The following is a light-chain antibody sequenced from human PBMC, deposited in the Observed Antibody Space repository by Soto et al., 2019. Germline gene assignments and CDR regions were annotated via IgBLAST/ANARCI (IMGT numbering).Light chain of an antibody. V-gene: IGKV1-5*03. J-gene: IGKJ1*01. CDR1: QTISTW. Sequence: DIQMTQSPSTLSDSVGDRVTLTCRASQTISTWLAWYQQKPGKAPKLLIYKASTLESGVPSRFSGSGPGTEFTLTISSLQPDDFATYYCQHYNSYSEAFGQGTKVDIK. CDR2: KAS. CDR3: QHYNSYSEA.